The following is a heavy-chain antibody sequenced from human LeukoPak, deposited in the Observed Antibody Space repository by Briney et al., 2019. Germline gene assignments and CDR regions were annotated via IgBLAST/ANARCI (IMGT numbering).Heavy chain of an antibody. J-gene: IGHJ1*01. CDR1: GFTFSSYW. V-gene: IGHV3-7*01. CDR3: AITIRGLEYFQH. Sequence: PGGSLRLSCAVSGFTFSSYWMSWVRQAPGKGLEWVANIKQDGSEKYYVDSVKGRFTISRDNAKNTLYLQMNSLRAEDTAVYYCAITIRGLEYFQHWGQGTLVTVSS. D-gene: IGHD3-10*01. CDR2: IKQDGSEK.